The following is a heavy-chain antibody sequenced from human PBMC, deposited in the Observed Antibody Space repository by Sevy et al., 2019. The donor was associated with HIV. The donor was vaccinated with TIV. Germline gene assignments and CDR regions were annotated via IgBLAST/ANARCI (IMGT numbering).Heavy chain of an antibody. V-gene: IGHV3-30*02. Sequence: GESLKISCAASGFTFSSYGMHWVRQAPGKGLGWVAFIRYDGSNKYYADSVKGRFTVSRDNSINTLYLQMNSLRGEDTAVYYCATRWTPGYWGQGTLVTVSS. J-gene: IGHJ4*02. CDR3: ATRWTPGY. CDR2: IRYDGSNK. D-gene: IGHD1-1*01. CDR1: GFTFSSYG.